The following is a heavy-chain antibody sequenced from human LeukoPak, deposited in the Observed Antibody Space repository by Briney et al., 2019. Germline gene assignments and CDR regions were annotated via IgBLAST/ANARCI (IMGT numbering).Heavy chain of an antibody. V-gene: IGHV3-30*03. CDR1: GFTFNTYA. CDR3: ARSLGSGWIHLLEY. D-gene: IGHD6-19*01. Sequence: GRSLRLSCAASGFTFNTYALHWVRRAPGKGLEWVAVVSYDGGAKYYADSVKGRFTISRDNSKNTVDLQMYSLRAEDSAVYYCARSLGSGWIHLLEYWGQGTLVTVS. J-gene: IGHJ4*02. CDR2: VSYDGGAK.